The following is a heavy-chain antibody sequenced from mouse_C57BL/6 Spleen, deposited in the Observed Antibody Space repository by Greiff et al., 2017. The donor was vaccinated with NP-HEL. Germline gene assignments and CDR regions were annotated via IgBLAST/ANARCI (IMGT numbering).Heavy chain of an antibody. J-gene: IGHJ1*03. V-gene: IGHV1-9*01. CDR1: GYTFTGYW. D-gene: IGHD1-1*01. CDR2: ILPGSGST. CDR3: ASPTVVADWYFDV. Sequence: QVQLKQSGAELMKPGASVKLSCKATGYTFTGYWIEWVKQRPGHGLEWIGEILPGSGSTNYNEKFKGKAKFTADTSSNTAYMQLSSLTTEDSAIYYCASPTVVADWYFDVWGTGTTVTVSS.